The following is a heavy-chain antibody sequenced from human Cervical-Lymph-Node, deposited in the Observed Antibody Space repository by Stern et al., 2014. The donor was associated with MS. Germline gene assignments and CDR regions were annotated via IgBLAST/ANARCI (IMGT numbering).Heavy chain of an antibody. Sequence: EVQLVQSGRGLVEPGGSLRLSCAASGFTFSNYAMTWVRQAPGKGLEWVSAISGSGGSRYYADSVKGRFTISRDNSKNTLYLQMNSLRAEDTAVYYCAKDDSSGYPPYYFDYWGQGTLVTVSS. CDR2: ISGSGGSR. D-gene: IGHD3-22*01. CDR1: GFTFSNYA. CDR3: AKDDSSGYPPYYFDY. J-gene: IGHJ4*02. V-gene: IGHV3-23*04.